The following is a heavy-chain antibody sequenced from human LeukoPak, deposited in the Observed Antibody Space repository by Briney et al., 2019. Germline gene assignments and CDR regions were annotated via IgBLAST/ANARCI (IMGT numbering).Heavy chain of an antibody. CDR3: ARLVGATPPDY. D-gene: IGHD1-26*01. CDR1: GGSISSSSYF. J-gene: IGHJ4*02. CDR2: IYYGEST. V-gene: IGHV4-39*07. Sequence: SETLSLTCTVSGGSISSSSYFWGWIRQPPGKGLEWIGSIYYGESTHYNPSLKSRVTMSVDTSKNRFSLKLTSVTAADTAVYYCARLVGATPPDYWGQGSLVTVSS.